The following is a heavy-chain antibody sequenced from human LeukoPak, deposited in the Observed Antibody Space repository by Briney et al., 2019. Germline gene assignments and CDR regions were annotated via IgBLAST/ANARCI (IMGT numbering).Heavy chain of an antibody. D-gene: IGHD6-6*01. CDR3: ARVVGDGYSGSSKAGDY. J-gene: IGHJ4*02. CDR2: ISSSSSTI. CDR1: GFTFSDYY. V-gene: IGHV3-11*04. Sequence: PGGSLRLSCAASGFTFSDYYMSWIRQAPGKGLEWVSYISSSSSTIYYADSVKGRFTISRDNAKNSLYLQMNSLRAEDTAVYYCARVVGDGYSGSSKAGDYWGQGTLVTVSS.